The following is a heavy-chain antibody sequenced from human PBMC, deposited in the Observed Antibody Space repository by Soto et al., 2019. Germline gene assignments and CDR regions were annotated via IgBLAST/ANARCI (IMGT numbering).Heavy chain of an antibody. Sequence: ASVKGSCKVSGYTLTELSMHWVRQAPGKGLEWMGGFDPEDGETIYAQKFQGRVTMTEDTSTDTAYMELSSLRSEDTAVYYCATTTFKTHSLKYWGQGTLVTVSS. CDR2: FDPEDGET. J-gene: IGHJ4*02. V-gene: IGHV1-24*01. CDR3: ATTTFKTHSLKY. D-gene: IGHD1-26*01. CDR1: GYTLTELS.